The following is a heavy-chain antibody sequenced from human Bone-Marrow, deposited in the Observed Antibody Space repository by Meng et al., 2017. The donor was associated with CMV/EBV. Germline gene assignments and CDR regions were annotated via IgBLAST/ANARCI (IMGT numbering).Heavy chain of an antibody. V-gene: IGHV3-15*01. J-gene: IGHJ5*02. Sequence: GESLKISCAASGFTFSNAWMSWVRQVPGKGLEWVGRIRSKTDGGTIEYVAPVKGRFTIFRDDSKNTLFLQMNSLKIEDTGVYYCVTAYRGTFGGVPWGRGTLVTVSS. CDR1: GFTFSNAW. D-gene: IGHD3-16*01. CDR2: IRSKTDGGTI. CDR3: VTAYRGTFGGVP.